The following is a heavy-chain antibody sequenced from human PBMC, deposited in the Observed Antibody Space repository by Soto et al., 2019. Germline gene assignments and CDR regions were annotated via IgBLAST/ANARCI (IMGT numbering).Heavy chain of an antibody. J-gene: IGHJ4*02. V-gene: IGHV4-59*12. Sequence: SETLSLTCTISGGSISSYYWSWIRQPPGKGLEWIGYIYFTGSTNYNPSLKSRVTISVDTSKIQFSLKLSSVTAADTAVYYCARGREYYDSSGYHYYFDYWGQGTLVTVSS. D-gene: IGHD3-22*01. CDR1: GGSISSYY. CDR3: ARGREYYDSSGYHYYFDY. CDR2: IYFTGST.